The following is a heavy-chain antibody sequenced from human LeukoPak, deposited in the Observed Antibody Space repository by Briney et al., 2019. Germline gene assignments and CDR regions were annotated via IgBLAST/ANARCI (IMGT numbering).Heavy chain of an antibody. J-gene: IGHJ4*02. CDR3: ARVPGGAAYDLDH. CDR2: INSNSGGT. V-gene: IGHV1-2*02. Sequence: ASVKVSCKASGYTFTDYYIHWVLQAPGQGLEWMGWINSNSGGTNYAQKFQGRVTMTRDTSISTAYMELSRLRSDDTAVYYCARVPGGAAYDLDHWGQGTLVTVSS. CDR1: GYTFTDYY. D-gene: IGHD3-16*01.